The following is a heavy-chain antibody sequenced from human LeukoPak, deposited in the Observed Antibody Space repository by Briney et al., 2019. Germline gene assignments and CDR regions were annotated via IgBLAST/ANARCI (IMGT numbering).Heavy chain of an antibody. J-gene: IGHJ6*02. Sequence: GGSLRLSCAASGFTFSSYAMHWVRQAPGKGLEWVAVISYDGSNKYYADSVKGRFTISRDNSKNTLYLQMNSLRAEDTAVYYCARDLATVTEGYYYYGMDVWGQGTTVTVSS. CDR1: GFTFSSYA. V-gene: IGHV3-30-3*01. CDR3: ARDLATVTEGYYYYGMDV. D-gene: IGHD4-17*01. CDR2: ISYDGSNK.